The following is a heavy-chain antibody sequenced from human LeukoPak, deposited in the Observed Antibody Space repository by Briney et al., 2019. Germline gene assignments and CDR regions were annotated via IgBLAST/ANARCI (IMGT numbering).Heavy chain of an antibody. J-gene: IGHJ4*02. CDR3: ARDLARNYYDSSGYLMSGSLFGY. CDR2: TSSSGSTI. D-gene: IGHD3-22*01. V-gene: IGHV3-48*04. Sequence: GVSLRLSCAASGFSFSYYTMNWVRQAPGKGLEWVSYTSSSGSTIYYADSVKGRFTISRDNAKNSLYLQMNSLRAEHTAVYYCARDLARNYYDSSGYLMSGSLFGYWGQGTLVTV. CDR1: GFSFSYYT.